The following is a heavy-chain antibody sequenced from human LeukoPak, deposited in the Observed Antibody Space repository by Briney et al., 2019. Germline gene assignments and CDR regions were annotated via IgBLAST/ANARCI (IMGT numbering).Heavy chain of an antibody. CDR1: GFTVSSDY. J-gene: IGHJ4*02. Sequence: GGSLRLSCAASGFTVSSDYMSWVRQAPGKGLEWVSVIYSSGSTFYADSVKGRFTLSRHNFENTLSLQMNSLRTEDTAVYYCARAPTGEAYFDSWGQGTLVTVSS. CDR2: IYSSGST. CDR3: ARAPTGEAYFDS. V-gene: IGHV3-53*04. D-gene: IGHD3-16*01.